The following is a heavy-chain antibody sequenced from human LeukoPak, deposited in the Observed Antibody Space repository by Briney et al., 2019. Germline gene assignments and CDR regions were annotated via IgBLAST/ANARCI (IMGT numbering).Heavy chain of an antibody. Sequence: SEALSLTCAVSGGSISRGTWWTWVRRSPGKGLQWIGDIIHSGNTNYNPSLRSRLTISLDKSRNQFSLKLSSVTAADTAVYYCTGYNIPYTFEFWGQGTLVTVSS. V-gene: IGHV4-4*02. CDR2: IIHSGNT. J-gene: IGHJ4*02. CDR3: TGYNIPYTFEF. CDR1: GGSISRGTW. D-gene: IGHD1-14*01.